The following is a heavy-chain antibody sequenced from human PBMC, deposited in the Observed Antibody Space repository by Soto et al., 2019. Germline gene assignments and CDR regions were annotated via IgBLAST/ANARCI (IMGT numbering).Heavy chain of an antibody. J-gene: IGHJ6*02. Sequence: PGGSLRLSCAASGFTFSSYAMSWVRQAPGKGLEWVSAISGSGGSTYYADSVKGRFTISRDNSKNTLYLQMNSLRAEDTAVYYCAKPQEAHYYYGMDVWGQGTTVTVSS. CDR2: ISGSGGST. V-gene: IGHV3-23*01. CDR1: GFTFSSYA. CDR3: AKPQEAHYYYGMDV.